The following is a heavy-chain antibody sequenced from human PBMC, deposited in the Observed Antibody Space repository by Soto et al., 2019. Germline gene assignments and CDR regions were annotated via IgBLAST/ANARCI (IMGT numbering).Heavy chain of an antibody. CDR2: IYHSGST. D-gene: IGHD6-13*01. Sequence: NPSETLSLTCAVSGGSISSSNWWSWVRQPPGKGLEWIGEIYHSGSTNYNPSLKSRVTISVDKSKNQFSLKLSSVTAADTAVYYCARVRTEQQLAHFDYWGQGTLVTVSS. CDR3: ARVRTEQQLAHFDY. J-gene: IGHJ4*02. CDR1: GGSISSSNW. V-gene: IGHV4-4*02.